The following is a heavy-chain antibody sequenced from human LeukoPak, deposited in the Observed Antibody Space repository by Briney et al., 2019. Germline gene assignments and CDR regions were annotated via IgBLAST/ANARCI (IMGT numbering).Heavy chain of an antibody. CDR2: IFYNGGP. J-gene: IGHJ4*02. CDR1: GDSITNSNYY. Sequence: PSETLSLTCTASGDSITNSNYYWGWVRQSPGRGLEWLGNIFYNGGPYYNPSFKSRVVISVDTSKNHFSLTLNAVTAADTAVYFCARVAAAGNYYFDYWGQGTLVTVSS. CDR3: ARVAAAGNYYFDY. D-gene: IGHD6-13*01. V-gene: IGHV4-39*07.